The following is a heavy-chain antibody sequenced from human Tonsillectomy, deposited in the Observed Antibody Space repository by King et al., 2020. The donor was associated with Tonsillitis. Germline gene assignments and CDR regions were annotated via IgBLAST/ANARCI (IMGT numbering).Heavy chain of an antibody. CDR3: AREGNYDFWSGHPPYWYFDL. CDR2: IYSGGST. V-gene: IGHV3-66*01. CDR1: GFTVSSNY. D-gene: IGHD3-3*01. J-gene: IGHJ2*01. Sequence: QLVQSGGGLVQPGGALRLSCAASGFTVSSNYMSWGRQAPGKGLEWGSVIYSGGSTYYAEPVKGGFNISRDNSKNTLYLQMNSLRAEDTAVYYCAREGNYDFWSGHPPYWYFDLWGRGTLVTVSS.